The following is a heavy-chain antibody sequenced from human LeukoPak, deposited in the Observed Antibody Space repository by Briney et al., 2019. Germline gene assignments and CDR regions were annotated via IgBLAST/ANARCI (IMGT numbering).Heavy chain of an antibody. D-gene: IGHD3-9*01. CDR3: ARGHMLTGYYNXXWFDP. J-gene: IGHJ5*02. V-gene: IGHV3-13*01. CDR1: GFTFSSYD. CDR2: IGTAGDT. Sequence: GGSLRLSCAASGFTFSSYDMHWVRQPTGKGLEWVSAIGTAGDTYYSHSVKGRFTISRENAKNSLYLHMNSLSAGDTAVYFCARGHMLTGYYNXXWFDPWGXGTLVTVS.